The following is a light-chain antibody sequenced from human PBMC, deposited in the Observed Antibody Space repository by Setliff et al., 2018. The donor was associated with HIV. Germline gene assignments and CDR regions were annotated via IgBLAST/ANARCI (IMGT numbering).Light chain of an antibody. V-gene: IGLV2-14*01. CDR3: CSFTTSDTGV. CDR1: SSDIGLFKY. CDR2: EVS. Sequence: QSVLAQPASVSGSPGQSITISCIGISSDIGLFKYVSWYQLHPGKAPKLMIYEVSSRPSGVSNRFSGFTSGNTASLTISGLQAEDEADYFCCSFTTSDTGVFGGGTKVTVL. J-gene: IGLJ3*02.